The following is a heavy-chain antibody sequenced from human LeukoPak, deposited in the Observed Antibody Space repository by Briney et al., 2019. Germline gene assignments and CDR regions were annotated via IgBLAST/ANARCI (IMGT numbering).Heavy chain of an antibody. Sequence: GGSLRLSCAASGFTFSSYSMNWVRQAQGKGLGWVSYISSSSSTIYYADSVKGRFTTSRDNAKNSLYLQMNSLRAEDTAVYYCARADCSSTSCYEYYYYGMDVWGQGTTVTVSS. CDR1: GFTFSSYS. CDR3: ARADCSSTSCYEYYYYGMDV. CDR2: ISSSSSTI. J-gene: IGHJ6*02. D-gene: IGHD2-2*01. V-gene: IGHV3-48*01.